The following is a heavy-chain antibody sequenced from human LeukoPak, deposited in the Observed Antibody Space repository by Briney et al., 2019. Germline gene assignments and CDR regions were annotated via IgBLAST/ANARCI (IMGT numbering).Heavy chain of an antibody. D-gene: IGHD3-22*01. CDR1: GFTFSSYA. CDR3: ATTSYLRYYDSSGYYYSY. Sequence: GGSLRLSCAASGFTFSSYAMSWVRQAPGKGLEWVSAISGSGGSTYYADSVKDRFTISRDNSKNTLYLQMNSLRAEDTAVYYCATTSYLRYYDSSGYYYSYWGQGTLVTVSS. V-gene: IGHV3-23*01. J-gene: IGHJ4*02. CDR2: ISGSGGST.